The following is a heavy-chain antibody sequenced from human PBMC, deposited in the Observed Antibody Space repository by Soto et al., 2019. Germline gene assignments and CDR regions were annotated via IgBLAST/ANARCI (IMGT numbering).Heavy chain of an antibody. V-gene: IGHV3-23*01. CDR2: ISGSGGST. J-gene: IGHJ4*02. CDR3: ARGGTPIDY. Sequence: PGGSLRLSCAASGFPFSNYAVTWVRQAPGKGLEWVSTISGSGGSTYYADSVRGRFTISRDNSKNTLYLQMNSLRSDDTAVYYCARGGTPIDYWGQGTLVTVSS. CDR1: GFPFSNYA. D-gene: IGHD3-16*01.